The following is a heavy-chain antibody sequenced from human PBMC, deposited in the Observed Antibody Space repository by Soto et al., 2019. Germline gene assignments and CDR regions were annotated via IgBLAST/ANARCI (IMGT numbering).Heavy chain of an antibody. Sequence: QMQLVQSGPEVKKPGTSVKVSCKASGFTFTSSAVQWVRQARGRRLEWIGWIVVGSGNTNYAQKFQERVTITRDMSSSTAYVELSSLRSEDTAAYYCAAEWYSGNRGVYYYGMDFWGQGTTVTVSS. CDR1: GFTFTSSA. D-gene: IGHD1-26*01. V-gene: IGHV1-58*01. J-gene: IGHJ6*02. CDR2: IVVGSGNT. CDR3: AAEWYSGNRGVYYYGMDF.